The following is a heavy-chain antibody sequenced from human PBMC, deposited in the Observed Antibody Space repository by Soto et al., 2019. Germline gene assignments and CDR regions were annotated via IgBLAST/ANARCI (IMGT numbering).Heavy chain of an antibody. CDR1: GYTFTSYG. Sequence: GASVKVSCKASGYTFTSYGISWVRQAPRQGLEWMGWISAYNGVTNYAQKFQGRVTVTADSSTNTAYMELRSLLSDDTAVYYCARTYIGSANFFDPWGQGTLVTV. J-gene: IGHJ5*02. D-gene: IGHD6-13*01. CDR3: ARTYIGSANFFDP. CDR2: ISAYNGVT. V-gene: IGHV1-18*04.